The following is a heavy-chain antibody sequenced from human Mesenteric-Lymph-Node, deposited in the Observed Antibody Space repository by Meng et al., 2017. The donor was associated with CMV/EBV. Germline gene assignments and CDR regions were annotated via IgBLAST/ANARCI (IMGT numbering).Heavy chain of an antibody. D-gene: IGHD3-3*01. CDR3: ARVNDFWSGYQFNNYYYYGMDV. Sequence: SVKVSCKASGGTFSSYAISWVRQAPGQGLEWMGGIIPIFGTANYAQKFQGRVTITTDESTSTAYMELSSLRSEDTAVYYCARVNDFWSGYQFNNYYYYGMDVWGQGTTVTVSS. J-gene: IGHJ6*02. CDR2: IIPIFGTA. V-gene: IGHV1-69*05. CDR1: GGTFSSYA.